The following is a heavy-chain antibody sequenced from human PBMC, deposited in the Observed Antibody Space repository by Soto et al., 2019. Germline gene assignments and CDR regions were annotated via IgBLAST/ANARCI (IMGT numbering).Heavy chain of an antibody. Sequence: EVQLVESGGGLVQPGRSLRLSCAASGFTFDDYAMHRVRQAPGKGLEWVSGISWNSANMGYADSVKARFTISRDNAKNSLSLQMNSLREEDTALYYCAKDISGRGSYYYYYGMDVWGQGTTVTVSS. CDR1: GFTFDDYA. CDR3: AKDISGRGSYYYYYGMDV. D-gene: IGHD3-16*01. CDR2: ISWNSANM. J-gene: IGHJ6*02. V-gene: IGHV3-9*01.